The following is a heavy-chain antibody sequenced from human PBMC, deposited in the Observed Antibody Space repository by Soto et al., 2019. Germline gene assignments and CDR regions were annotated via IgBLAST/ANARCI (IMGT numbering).Heavy chain of an antibody. Sequence: SETLSLTCSVSGGSISNYYWSWIRQSAGKGLEWIGRIYPGGSTNYNPSLRSRVTMSGDTSKNQVSLRLTSVTAADTAVYYCARASVGPPGGGSWIMPFDFWGQGTRVPVSS. CDR1: GGSISNYY. CDR3: ARASVGPPGGGSWIMPFDF. D-gene: IGHD2-15*01. V-gene: IGHV4-4*07. J-gene: IGHJ4*02. CDR2: IYPGGST.